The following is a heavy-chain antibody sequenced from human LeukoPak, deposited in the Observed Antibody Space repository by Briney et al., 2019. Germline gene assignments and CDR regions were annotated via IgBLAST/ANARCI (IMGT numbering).Heavy chain of an antibody. CDR1: PYTFDKYY. J-gene: IGHJ5*02. D-gene: IGHD1-7*01. V-gene: IGHV1-46*02. Sequence: ASVKLSCKASPYTFDKYYIHWVRQAPGQGLEWMGVINPSGRSTSYAQQFQGRVTVTRDTSTSTVYMGLSSLRSEDSAVYYCARDSLELQRRNWFDPWGQGTLVTVSS. CDR2: INPSGRST. CDR3: ARDSLELQRRNWFDP.